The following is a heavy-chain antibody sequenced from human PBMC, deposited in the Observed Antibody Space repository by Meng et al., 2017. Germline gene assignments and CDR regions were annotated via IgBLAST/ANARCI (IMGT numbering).Heavy chain of an antibody. V-gene: IGHV4-59*01. Sequence: GSLRLSCTVSGGSISSYYWSWIRQPPGKGLEWIGYIYYSGSTNYNPSLKSRVTISVDTSKNQFSLKLSSATAADTAVYYCARVGYSSSWDLYYFDYWGQGTRVTVSS. CDR1: GGSISSYY. D-gene: IGHD6-13*01. J-gene: IGHJ4*01. CDR3: ARVGYSSSWDLYYFDY. CDR2: IYYSGST.